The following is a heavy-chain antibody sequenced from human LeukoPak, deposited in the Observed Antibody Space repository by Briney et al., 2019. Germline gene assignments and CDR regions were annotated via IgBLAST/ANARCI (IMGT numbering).Heavy chain of an antibody. Sequence: PSDTLSLTCSVSGGSISTYYWSWIRQPPGKGLEWIAYIYYSGSTNYNPSLKSRVTISLDTPKNQFSLKLNSVTAADTAVYYCARDGRTYGLDVWGQGATVTVSS. V-gene: IGHV4-59*01. CDR3: ARDGRTYGLDV. CDR1: GGSISTYY. J-gene: IGHJ6*02. CDR2: IYYSGST.